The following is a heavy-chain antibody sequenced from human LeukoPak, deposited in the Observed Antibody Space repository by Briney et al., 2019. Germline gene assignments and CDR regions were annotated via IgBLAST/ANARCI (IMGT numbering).Heavy chain of an antibody. V-gene: IGHV3-33*01. CDR1: GFTFSNYG. Sequence: GGSLRLSCLASGFTFSNYGFHWVRQAPGKGLEWVAVMWYDGSKRYYADSVEGRFTISRDDPKNTLYLQMNSLRGEDTAVYYCARDRGIVGPDFDCWGQGTLVTVSS. J-gene: IGHJ4*02. D-gene: IGHD2-21*01. CDR2: MWYDGSKR. CDR3: ARDRGIVGPDFDC.